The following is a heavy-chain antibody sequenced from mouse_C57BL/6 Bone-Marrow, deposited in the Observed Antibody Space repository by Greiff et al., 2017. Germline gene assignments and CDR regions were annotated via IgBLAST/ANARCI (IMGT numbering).Heavy chain of an antibody. CDR1: GYTFTDYE. D-gene: IGHD2-4*01. V-gene: IGHV1-15*01. J-gene: IGHJ4*01. Sequence: VQLQQSGAELVRPGASVTLSCKASGYTFTDYEMHWVKQTPVHGLEWIGAIDPETGGTDYNQKFKGKAILTADKSSSTAYMELRSLTSEDSAVYYCTPYDSDDVYAMCYWGPGATVTVSS. CDR3: TPYDSDDVYAMCY. CDR2: IDPETGGT.